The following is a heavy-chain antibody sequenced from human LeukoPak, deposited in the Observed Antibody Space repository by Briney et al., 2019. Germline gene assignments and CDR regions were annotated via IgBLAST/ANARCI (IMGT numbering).Heavy chain of an antibody. V-gene: IGHV3-9*01. Sequence: SGGSLRLSCAASGFTFDDYAMHWVRQAPGKGLEWVSGISWNSGSIGYADSAKGRFTISRDNAKNSLYLQMNSLRAEDTALYYCAKDMRGVGYSQPLDAFDIWGQGTMVTVSS. CDR2: ISWNSGSI. CDR3: AKDMRGVGYSQPLDAFDI. D-gene: IGHD6-13*01. CDR1: GFTFDDYA. J-gene: IGHJ3*02.